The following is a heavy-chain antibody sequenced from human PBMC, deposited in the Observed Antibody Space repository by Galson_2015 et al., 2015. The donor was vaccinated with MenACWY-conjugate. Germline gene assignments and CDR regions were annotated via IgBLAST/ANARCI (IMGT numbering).Heavy chain of an antibody. V-gene: IGHV3-48*04. CDR2: ISSSSSTI. J-gene: IGHJ4*02. CDR3: ARDLGYSGGY. Sequence: SLRLSCAASGFTFSSYSMNWVRQAPGKGLEWVSYISSSSSTIYYADSVKGRFTISRDNAKNSLYLQMNSLRAEDTAVYYCARDLGYSGGYWGQGTLGTVSS. D-gene: IGHD5-18*01. CDR1: GFTFSSYS.